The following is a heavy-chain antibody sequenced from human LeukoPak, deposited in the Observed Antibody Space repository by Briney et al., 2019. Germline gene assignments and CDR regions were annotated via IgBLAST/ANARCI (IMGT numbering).Heavy chain of an antibody. D-gene: IGHD2-15*01. V-gene: IGHV3-23*01. Sequence: HPGGSLRLSCAASGFTFSSYAMSWVRQAPGKGLEWVSAISGSGGSTYYADSVRGRFTISRDNSKNTLYLQMNSLRAEDTAVYYCAKDLDRYCSGGSCYSTQRFDYWGQGTLVTVSS. CDR3: AKDLDRYCSGGSCYSTQRFDY. CDR1: GFTFSSYA. J-gene: IGHJ4*02. CDR2: ISGSGGST.